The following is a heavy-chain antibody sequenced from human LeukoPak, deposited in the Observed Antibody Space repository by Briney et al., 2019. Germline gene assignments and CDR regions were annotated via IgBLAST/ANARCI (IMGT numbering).Heavy chain of an antibody. J-gene: IGHJ4*02. CDR1: GFTFSSYG. D-gene: IGHD3-22*01. V-gene: IGHV3-30*03. CDR3: ARKTYYYDSSGYVDY. CDR2: ISYDGSNK. Sequence: GGSLRLSCAASGFTFSSYGMHWVRQAPGKGLEWVAVISYDGSNKYYADSVKGRFTISRDNSKNTLYLQMNSLRAEDTAVYYCARKTYYYDSSGYVDYWGQGTLVTVSS.